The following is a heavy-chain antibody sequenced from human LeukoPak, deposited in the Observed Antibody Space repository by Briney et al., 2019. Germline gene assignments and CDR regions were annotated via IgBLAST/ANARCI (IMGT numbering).Heavy chain of an antibody. CDR3: TRDSSSFQSYDY. D-gene: IGHD6-6*01. CDR2: ISSSGSTI. Sequence: GGSLRLSCAASGFTFSDYYMSWIRQAPGKGLEWVSYISSSGSTIYYADSVKGRFTISRDNAKNSLYLQMNSLRAEDTAVYYCTRDSSSFQSYDYWGQGTLVTVSS. J-gene: IGHJ4*02. CDR1: GFTFSDYY. V-gene: IGHV3-11*04.